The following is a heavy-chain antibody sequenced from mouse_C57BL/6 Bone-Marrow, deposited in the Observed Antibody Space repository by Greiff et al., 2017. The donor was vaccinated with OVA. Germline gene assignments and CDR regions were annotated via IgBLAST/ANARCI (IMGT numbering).Heavy chain of an antibody. V-gene: IGHV1-42*01. CDR3: ARGGTSSFAY. Sequence: VQLQQSGPELVKPGASVKLSCKASGYSFTGYYMNWVKQSPEKSLEWIGEINPSTGGTTYNQKFKAKATLTVDKSSSTAYMQLKSLTSEDSADYYGARGGTSSFAYWGRGNRVTVSA. CDR2: INPSTGGT. D-gene: IGHD4-1*01. J-gene: IGHJ3*01. CDR1: GYSFTGYY.